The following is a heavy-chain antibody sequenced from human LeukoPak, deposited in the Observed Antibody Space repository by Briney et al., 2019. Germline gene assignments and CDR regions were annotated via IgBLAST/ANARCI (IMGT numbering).Heavy chain of an antibody. J-gene: IGHJ4*02. D-gene: IGHD3-16*01. V-gene: IGHV3-15*01. CDR2: MQSKTDGGAK. Sequence: GGSLRLSCAASGFTFSNAWMTWVRQAPGKGLEWVGRMQSKTDGGAKDYAAPVKGRFTISRDDSKDTLYLQMDSLKTEDTAVYYCTTLSSRTKNDYWGQGTLVTVSS. CDR3: TTLSSRTKNDY. CDR1: GFTFSNAW.